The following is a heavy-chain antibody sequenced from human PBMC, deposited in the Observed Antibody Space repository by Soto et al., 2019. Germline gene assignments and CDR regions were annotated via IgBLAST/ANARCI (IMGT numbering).Heavy chain of an antibody. D-gene: IGHD6-13*01. CDR1: GGSFSGYY. CDR2: INHSGST. J-gene: IGHJ6*02. V-gene: IGHV4-34*01. Sequence: SETLSLTCAVYGGSFSGYYWSWIRQPPGKGLEWIGEINHSGSTNYSPSLKSRVTISVDTSKNQFSLKLSSVTAADTAVYYCARGRIRAAAAAYNYYYYGMDVWGQGTTVTVSS. CDR3: ARGRIRAAAAAYNYYYYGMDV.